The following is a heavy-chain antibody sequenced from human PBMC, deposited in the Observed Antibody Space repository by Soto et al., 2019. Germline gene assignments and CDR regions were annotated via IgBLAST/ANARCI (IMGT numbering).Heavy chain of an antibody. CDR2: IYYSGST. Sequence: QLQLQESGPGLVKPSETLSLTCTVSGGSISGSSYYWGWIRQPPGKGLEWIGSIYYSGSTYYNPSLKSRVTISVDTSKNQFSLKLSSVTAADTAVYYCARQSSSPTPFDYWGQGTLVTVSS. V-gene: IGHV4-39*01. D-gene: IGHD6-13*01. CDR1: GGSISGSSYY. J-gene: IGHJ4*02. CDR3: ARQSSSPTPFDY.